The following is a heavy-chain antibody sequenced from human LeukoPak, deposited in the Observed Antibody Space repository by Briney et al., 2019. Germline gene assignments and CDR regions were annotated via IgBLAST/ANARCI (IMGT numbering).Heavy chain of an antibody. V-gene: IGHV5-51*01. CDR3: GMSGDRVPLQDDVFDV. Sequence: GESLKISCKVSGYSFTSYCIGWVRQMPGKGLEWMGITYPGDSGPTYSPSFQGQVTISVDKSINTAYLQWSSLRASDTAMYYCGMSGDRVPLQDDVFDVWGQGTMVTVST. J-gene: IGHJ3*01. CDR2: TYPGDSGP. CDR1: GYSFTSYC. D-gene: IGHD1-26*01.